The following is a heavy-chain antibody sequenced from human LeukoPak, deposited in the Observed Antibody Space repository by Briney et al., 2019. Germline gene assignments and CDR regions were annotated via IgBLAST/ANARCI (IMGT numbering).Heavy chain of an antibody. D-gene: IGHD3-22*01. J-gene: IGHJ4*02. Sequence: GSLRLSCAASGFTFSSYAMSWVRQAPGKGLEWVSAISGSGGSTYYADSVKGRFTISRDNSKNTLYLQMNSLRAEDTAVYYCANVANYYDSSGYLFDYWGQGTLVTVSS. CDR3: ANVANYYDSSGYLFDY. CDR1: GFTFSSYA. CDR2: ISGSGGST. V-gene: IGHV3-23*01.